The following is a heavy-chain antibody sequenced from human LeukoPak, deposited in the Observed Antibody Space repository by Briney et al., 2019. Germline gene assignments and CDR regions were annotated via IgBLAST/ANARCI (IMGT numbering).Heavy chain of an antibody. J-gene: IGHJ4*02. D-gene: IGHD4-23*01. CDR1: GFTFSNYW. CDR2: VNSDGSST. V-gene: IGHV3-74*01. Sequence: PGGSLRLSCAASGFTFSNYWMHWVRQAPGKGLVWVSRVNSDGSSTGYADSVKGRFTISRDSAKNTLYLQMNSLRAEDTAVYYCARLDHDYGGTYDYWGQGTLVTVSS. CDR3: ARLDHDYGGTYDY.